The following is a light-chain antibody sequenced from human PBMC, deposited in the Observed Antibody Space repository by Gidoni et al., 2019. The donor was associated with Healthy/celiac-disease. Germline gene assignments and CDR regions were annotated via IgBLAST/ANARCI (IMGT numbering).Light chain of an antibody. V-gene: IGKV3-20*01. CDR2: GAS. J-gene: IGKJ1*01. CDR1: QSVSSSY. CDR3: QQYGSSRWT. Sequence: EIVLKQSPGTLSLSPGERATLSCRASQSVSSSYLAGYQQKPGQAPRLLIYGASSRATGIPDRFSGSGSGTDFTLTISRLEPEDFAVYYCQQYGSSRWTFGQGTKVEIK.